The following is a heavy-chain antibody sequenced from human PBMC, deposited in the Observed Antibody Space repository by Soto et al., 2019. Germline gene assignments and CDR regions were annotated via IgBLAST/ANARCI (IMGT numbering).Heavy chain of an antibody. J-gene: IGHJ3*01. CDR1: GYAFHIYG. CDR2: ISTYTGKT. CDR3: ARDVYSGSGDAFDL. Sequence: QGQLVQSGAEVKKPGASVKVSCKTSGYAFHIYGITWVGQAPGRGLEWMGWISTYTGKTDYAQSLQGRVTMTTDTSTGTAYLEVRSLRSDDTAVYFCARDVYSGSGDAFDLWGQGTMVTVSS. V-gene: IGHV1-18*01. D-gene: IGHD6-6*01.